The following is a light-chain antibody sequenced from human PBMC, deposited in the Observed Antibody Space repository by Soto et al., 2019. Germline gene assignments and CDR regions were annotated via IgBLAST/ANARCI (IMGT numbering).Light chain of an antibody. J-gene: IGKJ1*01. CDR2: KAS. CDR1: QSITGW. CDR3: QHYSGDRAT. Sequence: DIQMTQSPPTLAASLGDRVTISCRASQSITGWLAWFQQKPGKAPKLLISKASKLESGVPSRFSGSGSGTDFTLTISGLQPDDFETYYCQHYSGDRATFGQGTKVDIK. V-gene: IGKV1-5*03.